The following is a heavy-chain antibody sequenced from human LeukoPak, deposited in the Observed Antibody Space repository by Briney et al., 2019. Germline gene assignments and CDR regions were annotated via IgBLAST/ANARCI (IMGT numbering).Heavy chain of an antibody. CDR1: VHTFTSLR. D-gene: IGHD6-6*01. J-gene: IGHJ4*02. CDR2: MSPSDGST. CDR3: AREASV. V-gene: IGHV1-46*01. Sequence: VASVKVSCKASVHTFTSLRVHWVRQAPGQGLEWMGIMSPSDGSTDYAQKFQGRITMTRDASTNTAYMELSSLRSEDTAVYYCAREASVWGQGTLVTVSS.